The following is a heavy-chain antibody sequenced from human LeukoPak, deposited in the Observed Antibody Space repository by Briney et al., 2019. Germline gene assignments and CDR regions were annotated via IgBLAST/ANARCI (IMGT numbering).Heavy chain of an antibody. D-gene: IGHD3-10*01. Sequence: GRSLRLSCAASGFTFSRYAMHWVRQAPGKGLEWVAVISYDGSNEYYADSVKGRFTISRDSSENTLYLQVNSLRVEDTAVYYCARVGYYSSGPFSYFDYWGQGTLVTVSS. CDR2: ISYDGSNE. CDR3: ARVGYYSSGPFSYFDY. J-gene: IGHJ4*02. CDR1: GFTFSRYA. V-gene: IGHV3-30-3*01.